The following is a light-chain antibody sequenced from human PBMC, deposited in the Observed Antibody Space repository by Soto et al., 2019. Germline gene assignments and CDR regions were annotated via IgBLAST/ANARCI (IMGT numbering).Light chain of an antibody. J-gene: IGKJ1*01. CDR2: GAS. CDR1: QSVDSTF. V-gene: IGKV3-20*01. Sequence: EIVLTQSPGSLSLSPGERATLSCRASQSVDSTFFAWYQKKPGQAPRLLIYGASKRATGVPDRFSGSGSGTDFTITISRLAPEDVAVYYCQQYISSLTFGQGTKVEI. CDR3: QQYISSLT.